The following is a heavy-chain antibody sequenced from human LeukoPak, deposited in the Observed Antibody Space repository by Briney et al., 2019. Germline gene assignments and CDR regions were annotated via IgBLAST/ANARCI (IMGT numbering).Heavy chain of an antibody. J-gene: IGHJ5*02. CDR1: GYTLTELS. D-gene: IGHD3-3*01. V-gene: IGHV1-24*01. CDR2: FDPEDGET. CDR3: ATSPDFWLSFDP. Sequence: ASVKVSCKVSGYTLTELSMHWVRQALGKGLEWMGGFDPEDGETIYAQKFQGRVTMTEDTSTDTAYMELSSLRSEDTAVYYCATSPDFWLSFDPWGQGTLVTVSS.